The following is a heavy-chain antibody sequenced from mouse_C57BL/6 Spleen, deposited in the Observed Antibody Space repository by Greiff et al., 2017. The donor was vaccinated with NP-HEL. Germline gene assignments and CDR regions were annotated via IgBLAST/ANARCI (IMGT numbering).Heavy chain of an antibody. CDR2: IDPENGDT. Sequence: EVQLQQSGAELVRPGASVKLSCTASGFNIKDDYMHWVKQRPEQGLEWIGWIDPENGDTEYASKFQGKATITADTSSNTAYLQLSSLTSEDTAVYYCTTRRGFDYWGQGTTLTVSS. V-gene: IGHV14-4*01. J-gene: IGHJ2*01. CDR3: TTRRGFDY. CDR1: GFNIKDDY.